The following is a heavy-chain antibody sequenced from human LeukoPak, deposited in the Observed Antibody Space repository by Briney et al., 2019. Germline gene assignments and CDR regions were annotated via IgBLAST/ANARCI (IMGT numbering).Heavy chain of an antibody. J-gene: IGHJ3*02. D-gene: IGHD1-26*01. CDR3: GKNRYSGSLSPFDI. Sequence: GGSLRLSCAASGFTFSSYGMHWVRQAPGKGLEWVSAISGNGGNTYYADSVKGRFTISRDNSKNTLYLQMNSLRAEDTAVYYCGKNRYSGSLSPFDIWGQGTMVTVSS. CDR1: GFTFSSYG. CDR2: ISGNGGNT. V-gene: IGHV3-23*01.